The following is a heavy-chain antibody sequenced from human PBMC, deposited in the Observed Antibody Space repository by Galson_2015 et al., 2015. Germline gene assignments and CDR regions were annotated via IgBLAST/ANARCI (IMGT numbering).Heavy chain of an antibody. CDR1: GFTFSNSA. Sequence: SLRLSCAASGFTFSNSAMTWVRQAPGKGLEWVAAIGGTGAKTYYSESAKGRFTVSRDNSKNTLFLQMNSLTAGDTALYYCARVRGTSWNKGDWLDPWGQGTLVTVSS. D-gene: IGHD1/OR15-1a*01. CDR3: ARVRGTSWNKGDWLDP. CDR2: IGGTGAKT. V-gene: IGHV3-23*01. J-gene: IGHJ5*02.